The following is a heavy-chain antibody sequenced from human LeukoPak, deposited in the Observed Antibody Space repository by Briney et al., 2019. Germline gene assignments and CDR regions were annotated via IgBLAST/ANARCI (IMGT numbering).Heavy chain of an antibody. V-gene: IGHV1-18*01. J-gene: IGHJ4*02. Sequence: ASVKVSCKASGYTFSTYDITWVRQAPGQGLEWMGWISAYNGNTNYAQKLQGRVTMTTDTSTSTAYMELRSLRSDDTAVYYCARSVGAEFDYWGQGTLVTVSS. CDR3: ARSVGAEFDY. CDR1: GYTFSTYD. D-gene: IGHD1-26*01. CDR2: ISAYNGNT.